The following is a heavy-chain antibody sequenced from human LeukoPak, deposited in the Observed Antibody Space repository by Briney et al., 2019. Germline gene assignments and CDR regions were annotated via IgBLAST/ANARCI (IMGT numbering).Heavy chain of an antibody. J-gene: IGHJ6*03. CDR2: IYYSGST. CDR1: GGSISSYY. V-gene: IGHV4-59*01. CDR3: ARVWRGYYYMDV. Sequence: SETLSLTCTVSGGSISSYYWSWIRQPPGKGLEWIGYIYYSGSTNYNPSLKSRVTISVDTSKNQFSLKLSSVTAADTAVYYCARVWRGYYYMDVWGKGTTVTVPS.